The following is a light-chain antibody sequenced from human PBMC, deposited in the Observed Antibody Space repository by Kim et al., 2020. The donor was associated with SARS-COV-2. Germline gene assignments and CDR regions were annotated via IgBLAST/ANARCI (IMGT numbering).Light chain of an antibody. CDR1: HVIGFD. Sequence: DIHMTQSPSSLSAAVGDTVTITCRASHVIGFDLGWYQHTSGQAPRRLIYSASLLHSGVPSRFTGRRSGTEFTLTINGLQPEDFGTYYCLQYSAYPYTFGPGTKLEI. CDR2: SAS. J-gene: IGKJ2*01. V-gene: IGKV1-17*01. CDR3: LQYSAYPYT.